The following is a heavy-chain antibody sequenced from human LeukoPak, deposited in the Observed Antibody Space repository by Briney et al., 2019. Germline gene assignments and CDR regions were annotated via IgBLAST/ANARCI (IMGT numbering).Heavy chain of an antibody. CDR1: GFTFGSFA. J-gene: IGHJ4*02. CDR2: IFGSGGSP. CDR3: GKTTAGYSSGQKPAWPVDY. D-gene: IGHD5-18*01. V-gene: IGHV3-23*01. Sequence: GGSLRLSCEASGFTFGSFAMYWVRQAPGKGLDWIAGIFGSGGSPHYADTVKGRFTISRDNSKNTVYLQINSLRAEDTAVYYCGKTTAGYSSGQKPAWPVDYWGQGTLVTVSS.